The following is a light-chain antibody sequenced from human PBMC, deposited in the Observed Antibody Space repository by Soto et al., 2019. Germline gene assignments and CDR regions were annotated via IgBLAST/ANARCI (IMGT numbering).Light chain of an antibody. V-gene: IGKV3-20*01. Sequence: DIVLTQSPGTLSLSPGDGATLSCRASETVSSSYLAWYQQKPGQAPRLLIYGASSRATGIPDRFSGSGSGTDFTLTISRLEPEDFAFYYCHHYGSSFGGGTKVDIK. J-gene: IGKJ4*01. CDR1: ETVSSSY. CDR3: HHYGSS. CDR2: GAS.